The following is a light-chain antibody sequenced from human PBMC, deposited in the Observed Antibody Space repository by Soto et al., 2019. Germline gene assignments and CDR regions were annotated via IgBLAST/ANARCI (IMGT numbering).Light chain of an antibody. V-gene: IGKV1D-13*01. J-gene: IGKJ5*01. Sequence: AIQLTQSPSSLSASVGDSVTITCRASQGISSALGWYQQKPGKAPKSLIYDASTLESGVPSRFSGSVSGTDFILTIISLQPEDFATYYYQQFNNYPITFGQGTRLEIK. CDR2: DAS. CDR1: QGISSA. CDR3: QQFNNYPIT.